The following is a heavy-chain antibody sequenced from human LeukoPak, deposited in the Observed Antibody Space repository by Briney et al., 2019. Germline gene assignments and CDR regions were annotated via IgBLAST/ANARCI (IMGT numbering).Heavy chain of an antibody. Sequence: GGSLRLSCAASGFTFSSYGMHWVRQAPGKGLEWLAVIRYDGSKKYYADSVKGRFTISRDNSKNTLYLQMISLRAEDTAVYYCARDRGGDCFDYWGQGTLVTVSS. CDR3: ARDRGGDCFDY. CDR2: IRYDGSKK. D-gene: IGHD3-16*01. CDR1: GFTFSSYG. V-gene: IGHV3-30*02. J-gene: IGHJ4*02.